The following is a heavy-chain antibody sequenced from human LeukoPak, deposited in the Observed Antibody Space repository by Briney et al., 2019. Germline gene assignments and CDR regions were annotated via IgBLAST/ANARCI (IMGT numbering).Heavy chain of an antibody. J-gene: IGHJ4*02. D-gene: IGHD3-22*01. CDR3: ARYFDPSAYHYHFDY. Sequence: SETLSLTCTVSGGSISTYYWSWVRQPPGKGLEWIGYINYTRSTKYNPSLTSGGSISVATTTNQSPLMLSSVTAADAAVYYCARYFDPSAYHYHFDYWGQGTLVTLSS. V-gene: IGHV4-59*01. CDR1: GGSISTYY. CDR2: INYTRST.